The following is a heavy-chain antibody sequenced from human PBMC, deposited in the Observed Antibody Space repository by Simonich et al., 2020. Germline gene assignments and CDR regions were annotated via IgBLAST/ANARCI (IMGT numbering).Heavy chain of an antibody. CDR2: ISWNSGSI. CDR1: GFTFDDYV. D-gene: IGHD2-15*01. J-gene: IGHJ4*02. Sequence: EVQLVESGGGLVQPGRYLLLSCAASGFTFDDYVMHLVRQAPGKCLEWGAGISWNSGSIVYADSVKGRFTISRDNAKNSLYLQMNSLRAEDTAVYYCAKDSGYCSGGSCYYFDYWGQGTLVTVSS. V-gene: IGHV3-9*01. CDR3: AKDSGYCSGGSCYYFDY.